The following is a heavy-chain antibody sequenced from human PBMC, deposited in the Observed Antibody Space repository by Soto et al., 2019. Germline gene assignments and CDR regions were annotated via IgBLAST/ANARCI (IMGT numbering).Heavy chain of an antibody. CDR2: LSGSGGFT. V-gene: IGHV3-23*01. CDR1: GFTFNTYA. J-gene: IGHJ4*02. D-gene: IGHD3-22*01. Sequence: WGSLRLSCAASGFTFNTYAISFFRHAPVKWLEWVASLSGSGGFTEHADSVKGRFSISRDNSKNTLFLQMNGLRVGDTAVYYCGKDRYYDSRIIDSWGSGTLVTVSS. CDR3: GKDRYYDSRIIDS.